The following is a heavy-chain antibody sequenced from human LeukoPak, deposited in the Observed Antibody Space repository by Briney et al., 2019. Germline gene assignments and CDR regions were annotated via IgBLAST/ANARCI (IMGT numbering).Heavy chain of an antibody. D-gene: IGHD6-13*01. J-gene: IGHJ4*02. CDR3: ARQIASAGTAGFDF. CDR2: IYSTGST. CDR1: GDSISNYY. Sequence: SETLSLTCTVSGDSISNYYWSWIRQPPGKGLEWIGRIYSTGSTNYNPSLKSRVTMSVDTSKNQFSLRLRSVTAADTAVYYCARQIASAGTAGFDFWGQGALVTVSS. V-gene: IGHV4-4*07.